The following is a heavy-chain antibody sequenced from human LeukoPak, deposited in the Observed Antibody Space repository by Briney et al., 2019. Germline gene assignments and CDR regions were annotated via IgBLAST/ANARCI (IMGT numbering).Heavy chain of an antibody. V-gene: IGHV4-61*02. J-gene: IGHJ3*02. D-gene: IGHD4-23*01. Sequence: SETLSLTCTVSGGSISSGSYYWTWLRQPAGKGLEWIGRIYISGSTNYNPALKSRVTISVDTSKNQLSLKLSSVTAADTAVYYCAGTSTVVTREAFDIWGQGTMVTVSS. CDR2: IYISGST. CDR1: GGSISSGSYY. CDR3: AGTSTVVTREAFDI.